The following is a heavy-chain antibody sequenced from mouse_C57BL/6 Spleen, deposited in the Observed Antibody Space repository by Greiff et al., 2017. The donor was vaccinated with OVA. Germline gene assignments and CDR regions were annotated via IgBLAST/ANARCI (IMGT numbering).Heavy chain of an antibody. Sequence: VKLQESGAELVRPGTSVKVSCKASGYAFTNYLIEWVKQRPGQGLEWIGVINPGSGGTNYNEKFKGKATLTADKSSSTAYMQLSSLTSEDSAVYFCARSYYGSSYPWYFDVWGTGTTVTVSS. V-gene: IGHV1-54*01. CDR3: ARSYYGSSYPWYFDV. D-gene: IGHD1-1*01. J-gene: IGHJ1*03. CDR1: GYAFTNYL. CDR2: INPGSGGT.